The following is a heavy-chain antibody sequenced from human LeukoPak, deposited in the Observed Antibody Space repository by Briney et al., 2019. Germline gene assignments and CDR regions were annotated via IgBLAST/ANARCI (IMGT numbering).Heavy chain of an antibody. CDR3: ARDVEGGTFDI. J-gene: IGHJ3*02. CDR1: GFTFSRFW. CDR2: IDQSGGRN. V-gene: IGHV3-7*05. D-gene: IGHD3-16*01. Sequence: TGGSLRLSCAASGFTFSRFWMNWVRQAPGRGLEWVANIDQSGGRNNYVDSVKGRFTISRDNAKNSLFLEMGSLRADDTAVYFCARDVEGGTFDIWGQGTTVTVSS.